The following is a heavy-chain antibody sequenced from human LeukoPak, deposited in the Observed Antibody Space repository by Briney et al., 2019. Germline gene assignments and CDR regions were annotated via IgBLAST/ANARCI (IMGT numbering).Heavy chain of an antibody. V-gene: IGHV3-23*01. D-gene: IGHD3-10*01. CDR2: ISDSGGST. CDR1: GFTFSSYG. Sequence: GGPLRLPCAASGFTFSSYGMSWVRQAPGKGLEWVSAISDSGGSTYYADSVKGRLTISRDNSKNTLYLQMNSLRAEDRAVYYCAKRGTVRGVSMGEIWFDPWGQGTLVTVSS. CDR3: AKRGTVRGVSMGEIWFDP. J-gene: IGHJ5*02.